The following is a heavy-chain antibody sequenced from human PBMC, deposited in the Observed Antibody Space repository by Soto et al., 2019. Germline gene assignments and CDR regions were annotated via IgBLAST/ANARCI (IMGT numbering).Heavy chain of an antibody. CDR2: IIPIFGTA. D-gene: IGHD3-3*01. V-gene: IGHV1-69*13. CDR1: GGTFSSYA. CDR3: AINPGRSGVVKGGDPFGH. J-gene: IGHJ4*02. Sequence: SVKVSCKASGGTFSSYAISWVRQAPGQGLEWMGGIIPIFGTANYAQKFQGRVTITADESTSTAYMELSSLRSEDTAVYYCAINPGRSGVVKGGDPFGHWGQGTLVT.